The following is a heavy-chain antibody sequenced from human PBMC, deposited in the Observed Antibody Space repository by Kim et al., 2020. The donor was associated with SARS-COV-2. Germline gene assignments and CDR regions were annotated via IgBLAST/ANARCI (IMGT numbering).Heavy chain of an antibody. Sequence: SETLSLTCTVSGCSISRGGYYWSWIRQHPGKGLEWIGYIYYSGSTYYNPSLKSRVIISVDTSKNQFSLKLSSVTAADTAVYYCARVSIWNYSWYFDLWGRDTLVTVSS. CDR2: IYYSGST. CDR3: ARVSIWNYSWYFDL. J-gene: IGHJ2*01. V-gene: IGHV4-31*03. CDR1: GCSISRGGYY. D-gene: IGHD1-7*01.